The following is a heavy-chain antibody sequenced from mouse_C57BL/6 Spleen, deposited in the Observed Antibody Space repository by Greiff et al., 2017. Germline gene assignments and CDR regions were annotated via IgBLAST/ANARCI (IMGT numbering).Heavy chain of an antibody. Sequence: QVQLKESGPGLVAPSQSLSITCTVSGFSLTSYGVSWVRQPPGKGLEWLGVIWGDGSTNYHSALISRLSISKDNSKSQVFLKLYSLQTDDTATYYCATNPYDYDGDWYFDVWGTGTTVTVSS. J-gene: IGHJ1*03. CDR3: ATNPYDYDGDWYFDV. CDR2: IWGDGST. D-gene: IGHD2-4*01. V-gene: IGHV2-3*01. CDR1: GFSLTSYG.